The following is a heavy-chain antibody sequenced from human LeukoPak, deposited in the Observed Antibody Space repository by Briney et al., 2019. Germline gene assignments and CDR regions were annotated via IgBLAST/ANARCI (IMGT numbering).Heavy chain of an antibody. CDR1: GYSFTSYW. CDR3: ARGLDYYYDSSGYRSLFDY. J-gene: IGHJ4*02. CDR2: IYPGDSDT. D-gene: IGHD3-22*01. V-gene: IGHV5-51*01. Sequence: GESLKISCKGSGYSFTSYWIGWVRQMPGKGLEWMGIIYPGDSDTRYSPSFQGQVTISADKSISTAYLQWSSLKASDTAMYYCARGLDYYYDSSGYRSLFDYWGQGTLVTVSS.